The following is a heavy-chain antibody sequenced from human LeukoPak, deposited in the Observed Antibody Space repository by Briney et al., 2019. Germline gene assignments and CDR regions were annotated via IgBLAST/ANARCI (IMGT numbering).Heavy chain of an antibody. CDR1: GYNFPKYW. CDR2: IYPSDSDT. CDR3: ARLGIPEYFQD. Sequence: GESLKISCKASGYNFPKYWIGWVRQMSGKGLEWMGIIYPSDSDTRYSPSSQGQVSISADKSISTAYLQWRSLKASDSAMYYCARLGIPEYFQDWGQGTLVTVSS. V-gene: IGHV5-51*01. J-gene: IGHJ1*01.